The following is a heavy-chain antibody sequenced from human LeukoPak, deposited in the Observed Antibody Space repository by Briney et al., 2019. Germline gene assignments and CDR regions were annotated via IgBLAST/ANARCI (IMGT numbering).Heavy chain of an antibody. V-gene: IGHV1-18*01. Sequence: ASVEVSCKASGYTFTSYGISWVRQATGQGLEWMGWISAYNGNTNYAQKLQGRVTMTTDTSTSTAYMELRSLRSDDTAVYYCARRVSVVGYYYYMDVWGKGTTVTVSS. D-gene: IGHD2-2*01. CDR1: GYTFTSYG. J-gene: IGHJ6*03. CDR3: ARRVSVVGYYYYMDV. CDR2: ISAYNGNT.